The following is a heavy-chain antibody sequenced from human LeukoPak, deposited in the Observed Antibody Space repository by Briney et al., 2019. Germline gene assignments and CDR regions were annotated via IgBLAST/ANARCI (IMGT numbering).Heavy chain of an antibody. J-gene: IGHJ4*02. V-gene: IGHV1-2*03. Sequence: LGASVKVSCKASGYTFTGYYMHWVRQAPGQGLEWMGWINPNSGGTNYAQKFQGRVTMTRDTSISTAYMELSRLRSDDTAVYYCAREMNGRGGPGIDYWGQGTLVTVSS. CDR1: GYTFTGYY. CDR3: AREMNGRGGPGIDY. D-gene: IGHD1-14*01. CDR2: INPNSGGT.